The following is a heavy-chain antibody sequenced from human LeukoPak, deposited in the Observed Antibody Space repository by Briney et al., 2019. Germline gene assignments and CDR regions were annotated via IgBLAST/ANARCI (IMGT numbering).Heavy chain of an antibody. CDR2: IYYSGST. Sequence: SETLPLTCTVSGGSISSYYWSWIRQPPGKGLEWIGYIYYSGSTNYNPSLKSRVTISVDTSKNQFSLKLSSVTAADTAVYYCARRGGYSYGYYFDYWGQGTLVTVSS. CDR1: GGSISSYY. J-gene: IGHJ4*02. CDR3: ARRGGYSYGYYFDY. D-gene: IGHD5-18*01. V-gene: IGHV4-59*08.